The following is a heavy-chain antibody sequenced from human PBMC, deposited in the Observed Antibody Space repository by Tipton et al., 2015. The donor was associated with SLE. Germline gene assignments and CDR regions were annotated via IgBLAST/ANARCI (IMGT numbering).Heavy chain of an antibody. CDR2: IYTSGST. CDR1: GGSISDYY. V-gene: IGHV4-59*10. J-gene: IGHJ6*02. CDR3: ARRPHYYYYGMDV. Sequence: TLSLTCTVYGGSISDYYWSWIRQPAGKGLEWIGRIYTSGSTNYNPSLKSRVTISVDTSKNQFSLKLSSVTAADTAVYYCARRPHYYYYGMDVWGQGTTVTVSS.